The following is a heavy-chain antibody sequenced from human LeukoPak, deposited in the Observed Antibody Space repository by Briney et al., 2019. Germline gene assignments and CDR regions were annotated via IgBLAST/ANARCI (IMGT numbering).Heavy chain of an antibody. CDR1: GYTFTSYG. CDR2: INTYNGNT. Sequence: ASVKVSCKASGYTFTSYGISWVRQAPGQGLEWMGWINTYNGNTKYVQKLQGRVTMTTDTSTSTAYMELRSPRSDDTAVFYCARDFYCSGGSCYDAFDIWGQGTMVTVSS. J-gene: IGHJ3*02. D-gene: IGHD2-15*01. V-gene: IGHV1-18*01. CDR3: ARDFYCSGGSCYDAFDI.